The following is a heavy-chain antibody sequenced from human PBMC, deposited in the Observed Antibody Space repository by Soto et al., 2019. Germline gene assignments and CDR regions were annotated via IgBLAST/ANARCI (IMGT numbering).Heavy chain of an antibody. Sequence: QVQLVQSGAEVKKPGSSVKVSCKASGGTFSSYAISWVRQAPGQGLEWMGGIIPIFGTANYAQKFQGRVTITADESTSTAYMELSILRSEDTRLSHTARAPSHILGYSMHVWGQGTTVTVSS. J-gene: IGHJ6*02. CDR2: IIPIFGTA. CDR1: GGTFSSYA. D-gene: IGHD2-21*01. V-gene: IGHV1-69*12. CDR3: ARAPSHILGYSMHV.